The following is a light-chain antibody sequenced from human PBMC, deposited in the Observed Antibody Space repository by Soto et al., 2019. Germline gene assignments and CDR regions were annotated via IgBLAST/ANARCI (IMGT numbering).Light chain of an antibody. J-gene: IGKJ1*01. V-gene: IGKV1-39*01. Sequence: DIQLTQSPSSLSASVGDRVIITCRASQSISDYVNWFQQKPGRAPKLLIYGASSLQGGVPSRFSGSGSGTDFTLTISSLQPEDFATYYCQQSYTTLGTFGQATKVDFK. CDR2: GAS. CDR3: QQSYTTLGT. CDR1: QSISDY.